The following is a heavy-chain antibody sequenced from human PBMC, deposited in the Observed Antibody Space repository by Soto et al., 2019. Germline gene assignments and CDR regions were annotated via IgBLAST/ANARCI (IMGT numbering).Heavy chain of an antibody. D-gene: IGHD2-2*01. CDR2: IIPIFGTA. V-gene: IGHV1-69*13. J-gene: IGHJ6*02. CDR3: ARVSIVVVPAATYYYYYGMDV. CDR1: GGTFSSYA. Sequence: GASLKVSCKASGGTFSSYAISWVRQAPGQGLEWMGGIIPIFGTANYAQKFQGRVTITADESTSTAYMELSSLRSEDTAVYYCARVSIVVVPAATYYYYYGMDVWGQGTTVTVSS.